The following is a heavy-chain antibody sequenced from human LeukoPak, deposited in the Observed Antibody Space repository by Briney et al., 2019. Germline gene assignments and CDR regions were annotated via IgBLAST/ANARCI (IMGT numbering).Heavy chain of an antibody. D-gene: IGHD4-17*01. V-gene: IGHV3-30-3*01. CDR2: ISYDGSNK. CDR1: GFTFSSYA. CDR3: ERDNGALGIDY. Sequence: GGSLRLSCAASGFTFSSYAMHWVRQAPGKGLEWVAVISYDGSNKYYADSVKGRFTPSRDNAKNSLYLQINSPRAEDTAVYYCERDNGALGIDYWGQGTLVTVSS. J-gene: IGHJ4*02.